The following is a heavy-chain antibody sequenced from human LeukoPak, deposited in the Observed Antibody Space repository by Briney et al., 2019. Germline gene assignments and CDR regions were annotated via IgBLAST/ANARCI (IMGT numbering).Heavy chain of an antibody. D-gene: IGHD3-22*01. J-gene: IGHJ4*02. CDR3: ARVQNYYDSSGYYPNFDY. Sequence: GGSLRLSCAASGFTFSSYAMSWVRQAPGKGLEWVSAISGSGGSTYYADSVKGRFTISRDNSKNTLYLQMNSLRAEDTAVYYCARVQNYYDSSGYYPNFDYWGQGTLVTVSS. CDR2: ISGSGGST. V-gene: IGHV3-23*01. CDR1: GFTFSSYA.